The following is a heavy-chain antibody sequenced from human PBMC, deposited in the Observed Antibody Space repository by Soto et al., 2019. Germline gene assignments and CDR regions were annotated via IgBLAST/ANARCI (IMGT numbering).Heavy chain of an antibody. V-gene: IGHV1-69*16. Sequence: QVQLVQSGAEVKEHGSSVRVSCKASGDSFSRYSFSWVRQPPGQGLEWMGGFSPILGTANYAQKFLLRLTITSDESTSTAYMELNSLTFEDTAVYYCARGVTSGSFPPFDYWGQGTLVTVSS. J-gene: IGHJ4*02. CDR1: GDSFSRYS. CDR2: FSPILGTA. CDR3: ARGVTSGSFPPFDY. D-gene: IGHD1-26*01.